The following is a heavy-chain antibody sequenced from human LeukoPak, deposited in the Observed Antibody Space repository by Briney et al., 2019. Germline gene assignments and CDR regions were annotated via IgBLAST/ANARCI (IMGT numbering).Heavy chain of an antibody. V-gene: IGHV4-34*01. D-gene: IGHD2-8*02. CDR1: GGSFSGYY. CDR2: INHSGST. CDR3: AGHHPRNTVDF. Sequence: SETLSLTCAVYGGSFSGYYWSWIRQPPGKGLEWIGEINHSGSTNYNPSLKSRVTISLDTSKNQFSLKLSSVTAADTAVYYCAGHHPRNTVDFWGQGALVTVSS. J-gene: IGHJ4*02.